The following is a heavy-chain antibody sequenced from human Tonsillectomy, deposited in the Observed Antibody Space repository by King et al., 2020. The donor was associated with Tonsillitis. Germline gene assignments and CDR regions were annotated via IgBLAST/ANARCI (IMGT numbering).Heavy chain of an antibody. Sequence: VQLQESGPGLVKPSETLSLTCTVSGGSISSYYWSWIRQPPGKGLEWIGDIDYSGSTNYNPSLRSRVTISVDTSKNQFSLKLSSGTAADTAVYYCARAKRVPYSIPFGFDYWGQGTLVTVSS. CDR3: ARAKRVPYSIPFGFDY. V-gene: IGHV4-59*08. CDR2: IDYSGST. J-gene: IGHJ4*02. CDR1: GGSISSYY. D-gene: IGHD6-13*01.